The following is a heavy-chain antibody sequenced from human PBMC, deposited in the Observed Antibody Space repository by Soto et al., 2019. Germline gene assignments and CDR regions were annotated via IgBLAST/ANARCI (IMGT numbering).Heavy chain of an antibody. Sequence: QVQLVQSGAEVKKPGASVKVSCKASGYTFTSYGISWVRQAPGQGLEWMGWISAYNGNTNYAQKLQGGVTMTTDTSTSTAYMELRSLRSDDTAVYYCARGQYYDFWSGYYDWFDPWGQGTLVTVSS. CDR1: GYTFTSYG. D-gene: IGHD3-3*01. CDR2: ISAYNGNT. V-gene: IGHV1-18*01. CDR3: ARGQYYDFWSGYYDWFDP. J-gene: IGHJ5*02.